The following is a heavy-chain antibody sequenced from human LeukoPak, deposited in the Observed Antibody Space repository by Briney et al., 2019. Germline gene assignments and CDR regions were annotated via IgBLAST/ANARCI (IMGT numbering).Heavy chain of an antibody. CDR2: ISHDGSNK. D-gene: IGHD3-22*01. CDR1: GFTFSSYA. CDR3: ARVGYYYDSSGTPLDAFDI. J-gene: IGHJ3*02. Sequence: GGSLRLSCAASGFTFSSYAMHWVRQAPGKGLEWVAVISHDGSNKYYADSVKGRFTISGDNSKNTLYLQMNSLRAEDTAVYYCARVGYYYDSSGTPLDAFDIWGQGTMVTVSS. V-gene: IGHV3-30-3*01.